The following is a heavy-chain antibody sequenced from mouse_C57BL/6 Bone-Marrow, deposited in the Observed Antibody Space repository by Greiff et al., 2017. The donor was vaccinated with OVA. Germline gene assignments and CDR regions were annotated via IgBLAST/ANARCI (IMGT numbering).Heavy chain of an antibody. CDR3: ARVLRLPYFDV. D-gene: IGHD1-1*01. J-gene: IGHJ1*03. Sequence: EVKLMESEGGLVQPGSSMKLSCTASGFTFSDYYMAWVRQVPEKGLEWVANINYDGSSTYYLDSLKSRFIISRDNAKNILYLQMSSLKTEDTATYYCARVLRLPYFDVWGTGTTVTVSS. V-gene: IGHV5-16*01. CDR2: INYDGSST. CDR1: GFTFSDYY.